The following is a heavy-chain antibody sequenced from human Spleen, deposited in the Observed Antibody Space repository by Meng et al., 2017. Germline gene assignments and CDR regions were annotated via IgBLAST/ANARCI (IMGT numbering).Heavy chain of an antibody. CDR2: TYYRSKWYN. J-gene: IGHJ5*02. D-gene: IGHD5-12*01. CDR1: GDSVSNNSAS. CDR3: ARAVASSFDP. V-gene: IGHV6-1*01. Sequence: QVQLQQSGPGLVKPSQTLSLTCAISGDSVSNNSASWTWIRQSPSRGLEWLGRTYYRSKWYNDYAGSVKSRITINPDTSKNQFSLKLSSVTPEGTAVYYCARAVASSFDPWGQGTLVTVSS.